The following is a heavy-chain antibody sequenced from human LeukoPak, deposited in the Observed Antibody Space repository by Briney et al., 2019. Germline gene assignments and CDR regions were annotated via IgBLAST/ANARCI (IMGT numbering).Heavy chain of an antibody. Sequence: GGSLRLSCAASGFTFSSYGMHWVRQAPGKGLEWVAVISYDGSNKYYADSVKGRFTISRDNSKNTLYLQMNSLRAEDTAVYYCAKVVGASPQQLVDAFDIWGQGTMDTVSS. CDR3: AKVVGASPQQLVDAFDI. J-gene: IGHJ3*02. CDR2: ISYDGSNK. D-gene: IGHD6-6*01. V-gene: IGHV3-30*18. CDR1: GFTFSSYG.